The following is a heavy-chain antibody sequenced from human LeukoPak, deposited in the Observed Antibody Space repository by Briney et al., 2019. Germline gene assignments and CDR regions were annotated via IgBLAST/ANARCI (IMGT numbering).Heavy chain of an antibody. CDR1: GYRFTSYW. J-gene: IGHJ1*01. CDR3: ARLHGGNSKVVFQH. Sequence: GESLKISCKGSGYRFTSYWIGGVRQMPGKGLEGMGIIHPGDSHTRYSPSFQGQVTISADKSISTAYLQWSSLKASDTAMYYCARLHGGNSKVVFQHWGQGTLVTVSS. D-gene: IGHD4-23*01. V-gene: IGHV5-51*01. CDR2: IHPGDSHT.